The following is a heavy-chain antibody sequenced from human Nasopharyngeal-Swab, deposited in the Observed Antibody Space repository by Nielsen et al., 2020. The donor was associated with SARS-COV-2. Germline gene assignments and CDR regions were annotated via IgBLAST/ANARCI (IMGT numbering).Heavy chain of an antibody. D-gene: IGHD3-22*01. Sequence: ASVKVSCKASGYTFTSYAMHWVRQAPGQRLEWMGWTNAGNGNTKYSQKFQGRVTITRDTSASTAYMELSSLRSEDTAVYYCARYYREGSGYFYYGMDVWGQGTTVTVSS. J-gene: IGHJ6*02. CDR1: GYTFTSYA. CDR3: ARYYREGSGYFYYGMDV. V-gene: IGHV1-3*01. CDR2: TNAGNGNT.